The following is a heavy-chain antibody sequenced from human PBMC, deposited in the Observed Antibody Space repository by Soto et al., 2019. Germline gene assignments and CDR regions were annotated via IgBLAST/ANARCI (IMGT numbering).Heavy chain of an antibody. Sequence: ESGGGVVQPGRSLRLSCAASGFTFSSYGMHWVRQAPGKGLEWVAVIWFDGGNKFYADSVKGRFTISRDNSKNTVSLQMNSLRDEDSAAYYCATTGPYWGQGTLVTVSS. CDR3: ATTGPY. J-gene: IGHJ4*02. CDR2: IWFDGGNK. V-gene: IGHV3-33*01. CDR1: GFTFSSYG.